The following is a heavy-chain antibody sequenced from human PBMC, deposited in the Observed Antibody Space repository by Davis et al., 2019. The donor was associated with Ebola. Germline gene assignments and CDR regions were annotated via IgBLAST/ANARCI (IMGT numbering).Heavy chain of an antibody. D-gene: IGHD3-10*01. CDR3: ARKTYYYGSGSYYNYVGNWFDP. Sequence: AASVKVSCKASGYTFTSYYMHWVRQAPGQGLEWMGIINPSGGSTSYAQKFQGRVTMTRDTSTSTVYMELSSLRSEDTAVYYCARKTYYYGSGSYYNYVGNWFDPWGQGTLVTVSS. CDR1: GYTFTSYY. CDR2: INPSGGST. J-gene: IGHJ5*02. V-gene: IGHV1-46*01.